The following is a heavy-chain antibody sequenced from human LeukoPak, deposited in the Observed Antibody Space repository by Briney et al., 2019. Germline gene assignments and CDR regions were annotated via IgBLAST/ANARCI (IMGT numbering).Heavy chain of an antibody. CDR3: ARAHKESRGFLYYFDY. V-gene: IGHV3-66*01. D-gene: IGHD2/OR15-2a*01. CDR1: GFTVSSNY. CDR2: IYSGGST. Sequence: PGGSLRLSCAASGFTVSSNYMSWVRQAPGKGLEWVSVIYSGGSTYYADSVKGRFTISRDNSKNTLYLQMNSLRAEDTAVYYCARAHKESRGFLYYFDYWGQGTLVTVSS. J-gene: IGHJ4*02.